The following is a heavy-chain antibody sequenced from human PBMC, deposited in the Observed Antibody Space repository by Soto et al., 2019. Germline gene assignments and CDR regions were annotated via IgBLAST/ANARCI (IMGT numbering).Heavy chain of an antibody. J-gene: IGHJ4*02. D-gene: IGHD3-9*01. V-gene: IGHV1-69*13. CDR3: ARGGRYFDWSPVDY. CDR2: IIPIFGTA. CDR1: GGTFSSYA. Sequence: SVKVSCKASGGTFSSYAISWVRQAPGQGLEWMGGIIPIFGTANYAQKFQGRVTITADESTSTAYMELSSLRSEDTAVYYCARGGRYFDWSPVDYWGQGTLVTVSS.